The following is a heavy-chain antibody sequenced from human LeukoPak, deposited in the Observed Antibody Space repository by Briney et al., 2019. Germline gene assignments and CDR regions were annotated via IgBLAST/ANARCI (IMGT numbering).Heavy chain of an antibody. J-gene: IGHJ4*02. Sequence: ASVKVSCKASGYTFTSYDINWVRQATGQGLEWMGWMNPNSGNTGYAQKFQGRVTITRNTSISTAYMELSSLRSEDTAVYYCARSKEGRDGYNSDYWGQGTLVTVSS. CDR1: GYTFTSYD. CDR3: ARSKEGRDGYNSDY. D-gene: IGHD5-24*01. V-gene: IGHV1-8*03. CDR2: MNPNSGNT.